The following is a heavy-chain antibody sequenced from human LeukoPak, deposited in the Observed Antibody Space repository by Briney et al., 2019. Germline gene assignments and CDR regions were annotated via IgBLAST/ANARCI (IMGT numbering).Heavy chain of an antibody. CDR2: ISWNSGSI. J-gene: IGHJ4*02. Sequence: PGRSLRLSCAASGFTFDDYAMHWVRQAPGKGLEWVSGISWNSGSIGYADSVKGRFTISRDNAKNSLYLQMNSLRAEDTALYYCTKAPLTIFGVYFDFWGQGTLVTVSS. CDR1: GFTFDDYA. D-gene: IGHD3-3*01. CDR3: TKAPLTIFGVYFDF. V-gene: IGHV3-9*01.